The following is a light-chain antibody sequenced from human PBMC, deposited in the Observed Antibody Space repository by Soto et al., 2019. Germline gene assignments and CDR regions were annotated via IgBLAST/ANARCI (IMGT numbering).Light chain of an antibody. CDR1: QSVYSN. Sequence: EIVMTQSPSTLSVSPGERATLSCRASQSVYSNLAWYQQKPGQAPRLLIYSASNRATGVPAKFSASGSGTEFTLTISSLQSEDAAVYYCQQYEIWPNTFGQGTKVEIK. CDR3: QQYEIWPNT. CDR2: SAS. V-gene: IGKV3-15*01. J-gene: IGKJ1*01.